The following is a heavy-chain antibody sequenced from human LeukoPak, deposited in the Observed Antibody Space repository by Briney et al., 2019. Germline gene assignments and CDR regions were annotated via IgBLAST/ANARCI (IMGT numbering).Heavy chain of an antibody. V-gene: IGHV4-39*01. CDR1: GGSISSSSYY. CDR3: ARRLARPGYFDY. J-gene: IGHJ4*02. CDR2: IYYSRRT. D-gene: IGHD3-9*01. Sequence: SETLSLTCTVSGGSISSSSYYWGWIRRPPGKGLEWIGSIYYSRRTYYNPSLKSRVTISVDTSKNQVSLKLSSVTAADTAVYYCARRLARPGYFDYWGQGTLVTVSS.